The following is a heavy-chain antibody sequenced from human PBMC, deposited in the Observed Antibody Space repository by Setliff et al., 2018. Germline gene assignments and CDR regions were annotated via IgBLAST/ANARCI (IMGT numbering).Heavy chain of an antibody. CDR2: ISPHTGNT. CDR1: GYTFSGSG. D-gene: IGHD2-2*01. J-gene: IGHJ4*02. Sequence: ASVKVSCKASGYTFSGSGISWVRQAPGQGLEWMGWISPHTGNTFYAPQFQGRVIMTTDTSTNTAYMDWRSLRSDDTAVYYCERLIRYCTTTSCQRTSGDDFWGQGTLVTVSS. V-gene: IGHV1-18*01. CDR3: ERLIRYCTTTSCQRTSGDDF.